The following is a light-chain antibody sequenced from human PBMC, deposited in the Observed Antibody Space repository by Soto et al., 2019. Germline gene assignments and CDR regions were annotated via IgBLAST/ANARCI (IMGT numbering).Light chain of an antibody. Sequence: QLVLTQPTSVSGAPGQTITISCTGSSSNIGAGYDVHWYQQLPGRAPKLRIYGNNNRPSGVPDRFSGSKSGTSVSLAITGLRGEDEADYHCQSYDSRLTNAVFGGGTQLTVL. J-gene: IGLJ2*01. CDR1: SSNIGAGYD. CDR3: QSYDSRLTNAV. CDR2: GNN. V-gene: IGLV1-40*01.